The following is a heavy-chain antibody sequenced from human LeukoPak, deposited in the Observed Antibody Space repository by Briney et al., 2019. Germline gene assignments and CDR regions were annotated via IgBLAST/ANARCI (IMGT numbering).Heavy chain of an antibody. CDR3: ARGHMTTVTPHFDY. CDR2: IYYSGNT. CDR1: GDSISTSNSY. D-gene: IGHD4-17*01. V-gene: IGHV4-39*07. J-gene: IGHJ4*02. Sequence: SETLSLTCTVSGDSISTSNSYWGWIRQPPWKGLEWIGSIYYSGNTYYNASLKSRVTISVDTSKNQFSLKLSSVTAADTAVCYCARGHMTTVTPHFDYWGQGTLVTVSS.